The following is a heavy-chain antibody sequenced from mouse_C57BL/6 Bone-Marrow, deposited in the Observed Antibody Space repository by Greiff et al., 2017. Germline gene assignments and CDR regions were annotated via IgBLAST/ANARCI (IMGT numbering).Heavy chain of an antibody. CDR3: AREVGYYLSWYLDY. V-gene: IGHV1-69*01. J-gene: IGHJ2*01. CDR1: GYTFTSYW. CDR2: IDPSDSYT. D-gene: IGHD2-3*01. Sequence: VQLQQPGAELVMPGASVKLSCKASGYTFTSYWMHWVKQRPGQGLEWIGEIDPSDSYTNYNQKFKGKSTVTVDKSSSTAYMQLSSLTSEDSAVYYCAREVGYYLSWYLDYWGQGTTLTVSS.